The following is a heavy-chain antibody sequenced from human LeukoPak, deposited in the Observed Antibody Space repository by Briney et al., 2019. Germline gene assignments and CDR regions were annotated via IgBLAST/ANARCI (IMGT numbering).Heavy chain of an antibody. J-gene: IGHJ6*02. CDR1: GFTFSSYE. Sequence: PGGSLRLSCIASGFTFSSYEMSWVRQAPGKGLEWVSYISSSSGIFYADSVKGRFTISRDNSKNTLYLEMNSLRAEDTAVYYCARDWGSRGYYGMDVWGQGTTVTVSS. D-gene: IGHD3-16*01. CDR2: ISSSSGI. V-gene: IGHV3-48*03. CDR3: ARDWGSRGYYGMDV.